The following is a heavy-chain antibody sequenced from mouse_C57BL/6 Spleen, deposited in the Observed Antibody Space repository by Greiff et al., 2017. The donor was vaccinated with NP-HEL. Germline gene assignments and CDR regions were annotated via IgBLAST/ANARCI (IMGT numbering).Heavy chain of an antibody. J-gene: IGHJ3*01. V-gene: IGHV1-9*01. CDR3: ARRGSTMVTTGFAY. Sequence: LVESGAELMKPGASVKLSCKATGYTFTGYWIEWVKQRPGHGLEWIGEILPGSGSTNYNEKFKGKATFTADTSSNTAYMQLSSLTTEDSAIYYCARRGSTMVTTGFAYWGQGTLVTVSA. CDR2: ILPGSGST. D-gene: IGHD2-2*01. CDR1: GYTFTGYW.